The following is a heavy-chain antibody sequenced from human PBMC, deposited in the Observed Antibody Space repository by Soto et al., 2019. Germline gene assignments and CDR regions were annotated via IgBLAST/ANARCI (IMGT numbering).Heavy chain of an antibody. CDR1: GYTFTDYG. CDR3: ARDREYYYDSSGNYYYHYGLDV. J-gene: IGHJ6*02. D-gene: IGHD3-22*01. CDR2: ISGYNGNT. V-gene: IGHV1-18*04. Sequence: QVQLVESGAEVKKPGASVKVSCKASGYTFTDYGISWVRQAPGQGLEWMGWISGYNGNTKYAQKFQRRVTMTTDTPTHTAYMELRSLRSDDTAVYYCARDREYYYDSSGNYYYHYGLDVWGQGTTVTVS.